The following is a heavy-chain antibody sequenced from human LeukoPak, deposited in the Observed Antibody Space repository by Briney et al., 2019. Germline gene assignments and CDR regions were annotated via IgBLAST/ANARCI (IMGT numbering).Heavy chain of an antibody. J-gene: IGHJ4*02. D-gene: IGHD3-10*01. Sequence: SETLSLTCAVSGGSISSSNWWSWVRQPPGKGLEWIGEIYHSGSTNYNPSLKSRVTISVDTSKNQFSLKLSSVTAADTAVYYCARSPLYYGSGSHTYYFDYWGQGTLVTVSS. V-gene: IGHV4-4*02. CDR3: ARSPLYYGSGSHTYYFDY. CDR1: GGSISSSNW. CDR2: IYHSGST.